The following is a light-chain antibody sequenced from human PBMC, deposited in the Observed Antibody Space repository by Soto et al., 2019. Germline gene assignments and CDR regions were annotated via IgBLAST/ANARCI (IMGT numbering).Light chain of an antibody. CDR1: SSDVGVYNY. CDR3: CSYAGSYTFV. V-gene: IGLV2-11*01. J-gene: IGLJ1*01. CDR2: DVS. Sequence: QSALTQPRSVSGSPGQSVTISCTGTSSDVGVYNYVSWYQQYPGKAPKIMIYDVSKRPSGVPDRFSGSKSDNTASLTISGLQAEDEVDYYCCSYAGSYTFVFGIGTKVTVL.